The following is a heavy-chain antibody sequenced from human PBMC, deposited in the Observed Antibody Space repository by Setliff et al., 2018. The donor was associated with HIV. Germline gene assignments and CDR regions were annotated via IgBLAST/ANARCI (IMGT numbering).Heavy chain of an antibody. CDR3: ARGGGEMRADAFDI. CDR1: VDSFSGYF. J-gene: IGHJ3*02. V-gene: IGHV4-34*01. D-gene: IGHD3-10*01. Sequence: PSETLSLTCAVYVDSFSGYFWTWIRQPPGKGLEWIGEITQSGNTNYNPSLKSRLTMSVDTSKNQFSLKLKSVTAADTAVYYCARGGGEMRADAFDIWGQGTMVTVSS. CDR2: ITQSGNT.